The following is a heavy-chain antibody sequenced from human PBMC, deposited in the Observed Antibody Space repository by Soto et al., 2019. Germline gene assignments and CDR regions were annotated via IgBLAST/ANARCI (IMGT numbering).Heavy chain of an antibody. Sequence: EVQLVESGGGLVQPGGSLRLSCAASGFTFSSFGMNWVRQAPXKGLEWLSYVSGSSSTIYYADSVKGRFTISRDNAKXXXXXXXXXXXXXXXXXXXXARERYSYXLGRYWGQGTLVTVSS. D-gene: IGHD5-18*01. J-gene: IGHJ4*02. V-gene: IGHV3-48*01. CDR2: VSGSSSTI. CDR1: GFTFSSFG. CDR3: ARERYSYXLGRY.